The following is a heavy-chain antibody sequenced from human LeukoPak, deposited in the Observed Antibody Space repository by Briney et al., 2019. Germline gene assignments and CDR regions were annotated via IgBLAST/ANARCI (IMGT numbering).Heavy chain of an antibody. D-gene: IGHD5-12*01. V-gene: IGHV3-33*01. J-gene: IGHJ4*02. CDR1: GLTYSSYG. CDR2: IWYDGSNK. CDR3: ARELATKAFDY. Sequence: PGGSLRLSCAASGLTYSSYGMHWVRQAPGKGLEWVAVIWYDGSNKYYADSVKGRFTISRDNSKNTLYLQMNSLRAEDTAVYYCARELATKAFDYWGQGTLVTVSS.